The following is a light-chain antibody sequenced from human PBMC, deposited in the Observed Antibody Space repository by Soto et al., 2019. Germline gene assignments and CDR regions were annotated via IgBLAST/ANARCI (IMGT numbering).Light chain of an antibody. CDR3: ETWDSNTWV. V-gene: IGLV4-60*02. Sequence: QLVLTQSSSASASLGSSVKLTCTLSSGHSSYIIAWHQQQPGKAPRYLMKLEGRGNYNKGSGVPDRFSGSSSGADRYLTIYTLQFEDEADYYCETWDSNTWVFGGGTKLTVL. CDR2: LEGRGNY. CDR1: SGHSSYI. J-gene: IGLJ3*02.